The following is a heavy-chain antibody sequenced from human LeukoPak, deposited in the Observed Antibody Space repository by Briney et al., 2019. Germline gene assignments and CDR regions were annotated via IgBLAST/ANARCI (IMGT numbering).Heavy chain of an antibody. D-gene: IGHD6-13*01. CDR1: GYSISSGYY. CDR3: ARQGGSSSPYYYYYMDV. CDR2: IYHSGNT. J-gene: IGHJ6*03. Sequence: SETLSLTCAVSGYSISSGYYWGWFRQPPGKGLEWIGCIYHSGNTYYNPSLKSRVSISVHTSKNHFSLMLSSVTAADTAVYYCARQGGSSSPYYYYYMDVRGKGTTVTVSS. V-gene: IGHV4-38-2*01.